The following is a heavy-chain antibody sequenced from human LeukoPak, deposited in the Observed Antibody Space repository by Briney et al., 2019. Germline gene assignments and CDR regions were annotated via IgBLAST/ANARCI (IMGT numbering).Heavy chain of an antibody. J-gene: IGHJ4*02. D-gene: IGHD6-19*01. CDR3: TKDRPGSFDY. CDR1: GFDFNYYD. CDR2: ISGNGDST. V-gene: IGHV3-23*01. Sequence: PGGSLRLSCVASGFDFNYYDMNWVRQAPGKELEWVSFISGNGDSTYYPDSVEGRFTVSRDNSKNTLYLQMNSLRPGDTAVYYCTKDRPGSFDYWGQGAPVTVSS.